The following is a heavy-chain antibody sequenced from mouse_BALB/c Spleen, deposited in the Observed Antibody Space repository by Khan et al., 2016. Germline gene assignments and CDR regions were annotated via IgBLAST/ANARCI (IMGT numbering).Heavy chain of an antibody. CDR1: GCTFSSYA. Sequence: EVELVESGGALVKPGGSLKLSCAASGCTFSSYAMSWVRQTPEKRLEWVATISSGGSTYYLDSVKGRFTISRDNARNILYLQMSSLRSEDTAMYYCTRRGYYDFAYWGQGTLVTVSA. J-gene: IGHJ3*01. D-gene: IGHD2-4*01. V-gene: IGHV5-6-5*01. CDR3: TRRGYYDFAY. CDR2: ISSGGST.